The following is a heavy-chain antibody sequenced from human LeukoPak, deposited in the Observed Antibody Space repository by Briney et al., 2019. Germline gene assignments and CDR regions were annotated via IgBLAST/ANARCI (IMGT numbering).Heavy chain of an antibody. CDR1: GFTFSSYS. V-gene: IGHV3-21*01. J-gene: IGHJ5*02. CDR3: ARSWGFARNWFDP. CDR2: ISSSSSYI. Sequence: GGSLRLSCAASGFTFSSYSMNWVRQAPGKGLEWVSSISSSSSYIYYADSVKGRFTISRDNAKNSLYLQMNSLRAEDTAVYYCARSWGFARNWFDPWGQGTLVTVSS. D-gene: IGHD3-10*01.